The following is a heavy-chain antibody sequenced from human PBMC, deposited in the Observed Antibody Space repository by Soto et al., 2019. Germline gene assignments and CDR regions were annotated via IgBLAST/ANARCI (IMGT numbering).Heavy chain of an antibody. CDR3: EKVNDMIPGHTDP. D-gene: IGHD3-16*01. J-gene: IGHJ5*02. V-gene: IGHV3-23*05. Sequence: VVSLILSCSASGGTFCNYSMCWFRQAPGKGLEWVSTITSSYVNTYYADSLEGRFTVSRDNSKNSLYLKMTSLRAEDTALYFCEKVNDMIPGHTDPWGKGPKVTVSS. CDR2: ITSSYVNT. CDR1: GGTFCNYS.